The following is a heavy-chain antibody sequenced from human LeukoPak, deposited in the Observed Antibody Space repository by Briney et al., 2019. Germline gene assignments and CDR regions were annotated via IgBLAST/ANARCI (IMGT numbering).Heavy chain of an antibody. CDR1: GFSISNYL. V-gene: IGHV3-7*01. D-gene: IGHD4-23*01. Sequence: PGGSLRLSCAASGFSISNYLMSWVRQAPGKGLEWVANIKQDGSEKYYVDSVKGRFTISRDNAKNSLYLQMNNLRAEDTAVYYCARYHGGGWDVWGQGTTVIVSS. J-gene: IGHJ6*02. CDR2: IKQDGSEK. CDR3: ARYHGGGWDV.